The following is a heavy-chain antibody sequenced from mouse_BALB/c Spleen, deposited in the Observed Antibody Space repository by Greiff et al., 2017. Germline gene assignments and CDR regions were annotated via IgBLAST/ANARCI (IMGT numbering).Heavy chain of an antibody. D-gene: IGHD2-2*01. V-gene: IGHV5-9-3*01. J-gene: IGHJ2*01. CDR1: GFTFSSYA. Sequence: EVMLVESGGGLVKPGGSLKLSCAASGFTFSSYAMSWVRQTPEKRLEWVATISSGGSYTYYPDSVKGRFTISRDNAKNTLYLQMSSLRSEDTAMYYCARQYGYDRGYYFDYWGQGTTLTVSS. CDR2: ISSGGSYT. CDR3: ARQYGYDRGYYFDY.